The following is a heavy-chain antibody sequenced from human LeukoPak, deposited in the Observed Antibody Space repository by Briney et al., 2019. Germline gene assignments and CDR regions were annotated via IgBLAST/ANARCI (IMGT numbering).Heavy chain of an antibody. J-gene: IGHJ4*02. V-gene: IGHV3-7*03. CDR1: GFTFGSYW. CDR3: VRRNLFDY. Sequence: GGSLRLSCAVSGFTFGSYWMSWLRQAPGKGLECVASISQDGTKQYYVDSVRGRFTISRDDAKNSVYLQMNNLRVQDTAVYYCVRRNLFDYWGQGTLVTVSS. CDR2: ISQDGTKQ.